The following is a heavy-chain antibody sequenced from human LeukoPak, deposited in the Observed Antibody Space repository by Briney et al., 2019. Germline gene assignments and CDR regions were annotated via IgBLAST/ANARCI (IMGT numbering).Heavy chain of an antibody. CDR1: GGSISSSSHS. CDR2: IYYTGRT. J-gene: IGHJ5*02. CDR3: AQGLGSSSWIGNWFDP. Sequence: SETLSLTCTVSGGSISSSSHSWGWIRQPPGKGLEWTGTIYYTGRTYYNPSLQSRVTISLDTSKNQFSLKLNSVTAADTAVYYCAQGLGSSSWIGNWFDPWGQGTLVTVSS. D-gene: IGHD6-13*01. V-gene: IGHV4-39*01.